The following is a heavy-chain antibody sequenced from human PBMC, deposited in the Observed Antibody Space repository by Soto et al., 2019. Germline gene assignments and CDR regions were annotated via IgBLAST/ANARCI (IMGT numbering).Heavy chain of an antibody. CDR3: ATGVSRSYPIWWFDP. V-gene: IGHV4-34*01. D-gene: IGHD6-6*01. CDR1: GGSFSGYY. CDR2: INHSGST. J-gene: IGHJ5*02. Sequence: SETLSLTCAVYGGSFSGYYWSWIRQPPGKGLEWIGEINHSGSTNYNPSLKSRVTISVDTSKNQFSLKLSSVTAADTAVYYCATGVSRSYPIWWFDPWGQGTLVTVSS.